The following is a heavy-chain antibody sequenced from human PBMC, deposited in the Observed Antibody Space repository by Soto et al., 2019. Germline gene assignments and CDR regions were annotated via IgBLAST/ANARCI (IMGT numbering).Heavy chain of an antibody. V-gene: IGHV3-48*02. CDR3: VITDSGRERGY. D-gene: IGHD3-10*01. J-gene: IGHJ4*02. Sequence: EVQLVESGGGFVQRGGSLRLSCAVSGLTFSTNTINWVRQAPGKGLEWVSYISTSSTAIYYADSVKGRFTISRDDAKSSLYLQMNSLRDEDTAAYYCVITDSGRERGYWGQGTLVTVSS. CDR1: GLTFSTNT. CDR2: ISTSSTAI.